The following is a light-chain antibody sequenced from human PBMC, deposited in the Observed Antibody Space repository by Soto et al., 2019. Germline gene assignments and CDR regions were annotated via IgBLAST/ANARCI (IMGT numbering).Light chain of an antibody. CDR1: QSISSW. CDR3: QQYETYPLA. V-gene: IGKV1-5*03. Sequence: DIQLTQSPSTLSASVGDRVTITCRASQSISSWLAWYQHKPGKAPKLLVYKASSLESGVPSRFSGSGSGTEFTLTISTLQPDDFATYYCQQYETYPLAFGGGTKVEI. CDR2: KAS. J-gene: IGKJ4*01.